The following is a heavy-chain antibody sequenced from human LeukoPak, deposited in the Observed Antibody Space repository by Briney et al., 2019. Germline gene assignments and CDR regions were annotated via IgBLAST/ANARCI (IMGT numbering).Heavy chain of an antibody. CDR3: AKGAWAADGPMGNNFAS. CDR2: IRYDGSNK. Sequence: GGSLRLSCAASGFTFSSYGMYWVRQAPGKGLEWMTFIRYDGSNKYYADSVKGRFTISRDNSKNTLYLQMNSLRTEDTSIYFCAKGAWAADGPMGNNFASWGQGSLVTVSS. V-gene: IGHV3-30*02. J-gene: IGHJ4*02. CDR1: GFTFSSYG. D-gene: IGHD6-13*01.